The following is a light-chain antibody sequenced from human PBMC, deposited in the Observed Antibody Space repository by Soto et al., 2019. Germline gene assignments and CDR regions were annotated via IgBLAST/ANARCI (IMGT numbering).Light chain of an antibody. V-gene: IGKV1-5*03. CDR3: QQYNSYWT. CDR2: KAS. CDR1: QSISSW. Sequence: DIQMTQSPSTLSASVGDRVTITCRASQSISSWLAWYQQRPGKAPKLLIYKASTLESGVPSRFGGSGSGTEFTLTISSLQPDDFATYYCQQYNSYWTFGQGTKVGIK. J-gene: IGKJ1*01.